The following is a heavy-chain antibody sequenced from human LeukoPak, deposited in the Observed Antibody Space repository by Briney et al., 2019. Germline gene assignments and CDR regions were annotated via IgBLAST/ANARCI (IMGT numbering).Heavy chain of an antibody. CDR3: ARAYGGASSLLIGMTGRDDY. J-gene: IGHJ4*02. D-gene: IGHD4-23*01. Sequence: ASVKVFCKASGYTFTRYAISWVRQAPGQGLEWMGWISAYNGNTNYAQKVQGRVTMTTDTSTSTGYMELRSLRSYDTAIYYCARAYGGASSLLIGMTGRDDYWGQGTLVIVSS. CDR2: ISAYNGNT. CDR1: GYTFTRYA. V-gene: IGHV1-18*01.